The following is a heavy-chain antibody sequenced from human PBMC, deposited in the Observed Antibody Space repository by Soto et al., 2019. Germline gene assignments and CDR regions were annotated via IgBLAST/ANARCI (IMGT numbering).Heavy chain of an antibody. CDR2: IVPIFGTP. CDR3: ARVAGFCRRDTCLSFFWFDS. V-gene: IGHV1-69*01. J-gene: IGHJ5*01. CDR1: GDSFSNYA. D-gene: IGHD2-15*01. Sequence: QVQLVQSGPEVKKPGSSVTLSCKTSGDSFSNYALSWVRQAPGEGLEWMGGIVPIFGTPKYRQKVQDRVRITTDESTITAYIELSGLSPDDTAVYFWARVAGFCRRDTCLSFFWFDSWGQGSLVIVSS.